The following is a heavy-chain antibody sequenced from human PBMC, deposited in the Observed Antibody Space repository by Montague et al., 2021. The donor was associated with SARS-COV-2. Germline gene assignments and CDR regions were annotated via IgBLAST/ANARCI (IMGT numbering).Heavy chain of an antibody. CDR1: GITFGDYG. V-gene: IGHV3-20*04. CDR2: INCNSGSI. J-gene: IGHJ4*02. CDR3: ARGGYNS. Sequence: SLRLSCAASGITFGDYGMSWVRQAPGKGLEWVSGINCNSGSIGYADFVKGRFTISRDNAKNSLYLQMNSLRAEDTALYYCARGGYNSWGQGTLVTVSS. D-gene: IGHD5-12*01.